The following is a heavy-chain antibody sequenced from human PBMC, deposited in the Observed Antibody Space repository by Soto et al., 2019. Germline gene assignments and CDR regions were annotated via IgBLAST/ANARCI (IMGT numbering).Heavy chain of an antibody. V-gene: IGHV1-18*01. Sequence: QIQLQQSGAEVKKPGASVKVSCKASGYIFTTSGITWGRQAPGQGLEWMGWIGAYSGYTVYAQKVEGRVSMTTDTSTSTAYMELRSLRSDDTAVYYCARAHNSGTYSFYWGQGTLVTVSS. D-gene: IGHD3-10*01. CDR1: GYIFTTSG. CDR3: ARAHNSGTYSFY. CDR2: IGAYSGYT. J-gene: IGHJ4*02.